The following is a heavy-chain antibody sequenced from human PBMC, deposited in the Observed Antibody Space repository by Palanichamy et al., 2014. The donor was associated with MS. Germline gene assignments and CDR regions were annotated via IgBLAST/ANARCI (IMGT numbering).Heavy chain of an antibody. CDR3: AKDSTQSGGWYELDY. D-gene: IGHD6-19*01. J-gene: IGHJ4*02. CDR1: GFTFGSYA. CDR2: ISGSGSTT. V-gene: IGHV3-23*04. Sequence: EVQLVESGGGLEQPGGSLRLSCAASGFTFGSYAMSWVRQAPGKGLEWVSVISGSGSTTYYADSVEGRFTISRDNSKNTLYLHMNSLRAEDTAVYYCAKDSTQSGGWYELDYWGQGTLVIASS.